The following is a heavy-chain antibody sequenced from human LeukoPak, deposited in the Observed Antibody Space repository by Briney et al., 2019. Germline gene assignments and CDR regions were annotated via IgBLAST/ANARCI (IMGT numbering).Heavy chain of an antibody. CDR2: IIPIFGAA. V-gene: IGHV1-69*05. D-gene: IGHD3-16*01. CDR3: ARSLGDPDAFDI. Sequence: SSVKVSCKASGGTFSSYAISWVRQAPGQGLEWMGRIIPIFGAANYAQKFQGRVTITTDESTSTAYMELSSLRSEDTAVYYCARSLGDPDAFDIWGQGTMVTVSS. J-gene: IGHJ3*02. CDR1: GGTFSSYA.